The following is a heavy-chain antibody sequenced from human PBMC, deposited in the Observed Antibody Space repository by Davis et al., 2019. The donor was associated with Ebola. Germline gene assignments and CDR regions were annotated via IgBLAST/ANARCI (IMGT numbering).Heavy chain of an antibody. V-gene: IGHV4-4*02. CDR3: ARGRWAYDSSGYYL. Sequence: MPGGSLRLSCAVSGGSISSSNWWSWVRQPPGKGLEWIGEIYHSGSTNYNPSLKSRVTISVDTSKNQFSLKLSSVTAADTAVYYCARGRWAYDSSGYYLWGQGTLVTVSS. D-gene: IGHD3-22*01. J-gene: IGHJ4*02. CDR2: IYHSGST. CDR1: GGSISSSNW.